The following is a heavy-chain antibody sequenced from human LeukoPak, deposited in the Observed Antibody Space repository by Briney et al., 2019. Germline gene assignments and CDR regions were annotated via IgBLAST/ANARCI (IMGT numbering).Heavy chain of an antibody. CDR3: ARYIWGNWYFDL. V-gene: IGHV4-59*01. J-gene: IGHJ2*01. CDR1: GGSFSSYY. CDR2: IYYTGST. Sequence: SETLSLTCTVSGGSFSSYYWSWIRQPPGKGLEWIGSIYYTGSTNYNPSLKSRVTISVDTSKNQFCLKLSSVTAADTAVYYCARYIWGNWYFDLWGRGTLVTVSS. D-gene: IGHD1-1*01.